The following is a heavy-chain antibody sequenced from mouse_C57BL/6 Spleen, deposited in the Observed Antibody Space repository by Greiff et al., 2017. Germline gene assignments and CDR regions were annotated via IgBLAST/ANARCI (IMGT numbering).Heavy chain of an antibody. CDR3: ARSPSNYPFDY. J-gene: IGHJ3*01. Sequence: VKLVQSGPELVKPGASVKLSCKASGYTFTSYEINWVKQRPGQGLEWIGWIYPRDGNTKYNEKFKGKATLTVDTSSSTAYMELHSLTSEDSAVYFCARSPSNYPFDYWGKGTLVTVSA. D-gene: IGHD2-5*01. V-gene: IGHV1-85*01. CDR2: IYPRDGNT. CDR1: GYTFTSYE.